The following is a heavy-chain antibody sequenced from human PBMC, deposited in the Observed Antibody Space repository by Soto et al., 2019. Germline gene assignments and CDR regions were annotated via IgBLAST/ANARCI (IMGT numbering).Heavy chain of an antibody. D-gene: IGHD3-16*01. V-gene: IGHV3-23*01. Sequence: EVQLLESGGGLVQPGGSLRLSCAASGLTFIRYAMSWVRQAPGKGLEWVSGVRDSGGSTYYADSAKGRFTISRDNTKDALFLQMHSLRPEDTAVYVCAKARGDTAGSFDYWGQGTLVSVSS. CDR2: VRDSGGST. CDR3: AKARGDTAGSFDY. CDR1: GLTFIRYA. J-gene: IGHJ4*02.